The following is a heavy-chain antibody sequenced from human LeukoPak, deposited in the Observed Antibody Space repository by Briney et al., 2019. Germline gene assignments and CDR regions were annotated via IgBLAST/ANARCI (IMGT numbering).Heavy chain of an antibody. V-gene: IGHV4-39*01. CDR1: GGSISNSSYY. CDR3: ARHGRMGTINPSY. J-gene: IGHJ4*02. Sequence: SETLSLTCTVSGGSISNSSYYWGWIRQPPGKGLEWIGGMYYSGSTYYNPSLKSRATISVDTSKNQFSLKLSSVIAADTAVYYCARHGRMGTINPSYWGQGTLVTVSS. D-gene: IGHD5-24*01. CDR2: MYYSGST.